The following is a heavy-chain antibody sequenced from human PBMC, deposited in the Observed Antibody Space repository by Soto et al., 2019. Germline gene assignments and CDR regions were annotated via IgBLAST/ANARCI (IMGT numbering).Heavy chain of an antibody. CDR2: IDTSGTTI. D-gene: IGHD3-3*01. Sequence: QVQLVESGGDLVKPGGSLRLSCAASGYTFSDYYMSWIRQAPGKGLEWISYIDTSGTTIYYAVSVKGRFTITRDNAKNSPYLEMTSLRDEDTAVYYCASHYDMWSGYLAPVDYWGQGTLVTFSS. CDR3: ASHYDMWSGYLAPVDY. J-gene: IGHJ4*02. V-gene: IGHV3-11*01. CDR1: GYTFSDYY.